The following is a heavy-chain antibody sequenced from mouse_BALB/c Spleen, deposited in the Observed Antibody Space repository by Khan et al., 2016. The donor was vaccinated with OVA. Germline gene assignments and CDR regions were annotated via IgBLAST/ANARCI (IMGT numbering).Heavy chain of an antibody. V-gene: IGHV1-69*02. CDR3: TRGVGYFAY. CDR2: IYPSDSYS. Sequence: QVQLQQSGAELVRPGASVKLSCTASGYTFTNYWINWVNQRPGQGLEWIGNIYPSDSYSYYNQNFKDKATMSVDKSSSTAYMQLSSPTSEDSAVFCGTRGVGYFAYWGQGTTLTVSS. CDR1: GYTFTNYW. D-gene: IGHD1-3*01. J-gene: IGHJ2*01.